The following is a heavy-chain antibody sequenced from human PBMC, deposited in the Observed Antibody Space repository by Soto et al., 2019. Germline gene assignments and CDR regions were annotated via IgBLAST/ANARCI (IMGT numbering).Heavy chain of an antibody. CDR1: ESTVRRDW. CDR3: SGGVGDAF. J-gene: IGHJ4*02. Sequence: EVHLVEYGGGLVQTGGSLRLSCAISESTVRRDWMNWVRQAPGKGLEWVAHTNQDGSEKYYVDSVKGRFTISRDNAKNSLYLQMNSLRVGDTAMYYCSGGVGDAFWGQGTLVTVSS. V-gene: IGHV3-7*04. D-gene: IGHD1-26*01. CDR2: TNQDGSEK.